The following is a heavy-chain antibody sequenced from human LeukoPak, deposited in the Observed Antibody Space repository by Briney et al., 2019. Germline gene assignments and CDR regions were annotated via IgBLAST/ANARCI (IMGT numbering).Heavy chain of an antibody. J-gene: IGHJ4*02. CDR1: GGTFSSYA. D-gene: IGHD6-19*01. Sequence: SVKVSCKASGGTFSSYAISWVRQAPGQGLEWMGGIIPIFGTANYAQKFQGRVMITADESTSTAYMELSSLRSEDTAVYYCARPVAPYRHQYYFDYWGQGTLVTVSS. V-gene: IGHV1-69*13. CDR3: ARPVAPYRHQYYFDY. CDR2: IIPIFGTA.